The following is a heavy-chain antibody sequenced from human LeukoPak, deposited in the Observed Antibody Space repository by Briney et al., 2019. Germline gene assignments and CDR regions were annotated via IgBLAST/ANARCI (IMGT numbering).Heavy chain of an antibody. CDR1: GGSISSGSYY. J-gene: IGHJ3*02. V-gene: IGHV4-39*01. CDR3: ARFPYYDFWSGPRGAFDI. D-gene: IGHD3-3*01. CDR2: IYYSGST. Sequence: SQTLSLTCTVSGGSISSGSYYWGWIRQPPGKGLEWIGSIYYSGSTYYNPSLKSRVTISVDTSKNQFSLKLSSVTAADTAVYYCARFPYYDFWSGPRGAFDIWGQGTMVTVSS.